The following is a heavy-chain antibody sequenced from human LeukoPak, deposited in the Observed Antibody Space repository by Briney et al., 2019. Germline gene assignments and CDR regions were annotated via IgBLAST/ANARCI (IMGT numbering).Heavy chain of an antibody. CDR1: GGPISSYS. CDR2: IYTSGST. V-gene: IGHV4-4*07. CDR3: TKSDGYGLIRI. J-gene: IGHJ3*02. Sequence: SETLSLTCTVPGGPISSYSWSWIRQPAGKGLEWIGRIYTSGSTNYNPSLKSRVTMSVDTSKNQFSLKVISMTAADTAAYYCTKSDGYGLIRICGRGTMVTVSS. D-gene: IGHD3-10*01.